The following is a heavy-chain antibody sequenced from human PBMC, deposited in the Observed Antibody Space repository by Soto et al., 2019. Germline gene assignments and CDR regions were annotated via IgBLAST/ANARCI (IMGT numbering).Heavy chain of an antibody. CDR1: GFTFDDYA. CDR3: ARQYCISTSCYAAYYYYGMDV. Sequence: GGSLRLSCAASGFTFDDYAMYWVRQVLGKGLEWVSSISWNSGNIGYADSVKGRFTISRDNAKNSLYLQMNSLRDEDTAVYYCARQYCISTSCYAAYYYYGMDVWGQGTTVTVSS. J-gene: IGHJ6*02. V-gene: IGHV3-9*01. D-gene: IGHD2-2*01. CDR2: ISWNSGNI.